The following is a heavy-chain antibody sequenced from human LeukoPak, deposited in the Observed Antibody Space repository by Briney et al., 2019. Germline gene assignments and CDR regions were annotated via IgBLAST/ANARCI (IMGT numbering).Heavy chain of an antibody. CDR3: ARVGYCSGGSCYRPSDY. CDR2: ISSSSSYI. D-gene: IGHD2-15*01. V-gene: IGHV3-21*01. CDR1: GFTFSSYS. Sequence: GGSLRLSCAASGFTFSSYSMNWVRQAPGKGLEWVSSISSSSSYIYYADSVKGRFTISRDNAKNSLYLQMNSLRAEDTAVYYCARVGYCSGGSCYRPSDYWGQGTLVTVSS. J-gene: IGHJ4*02.